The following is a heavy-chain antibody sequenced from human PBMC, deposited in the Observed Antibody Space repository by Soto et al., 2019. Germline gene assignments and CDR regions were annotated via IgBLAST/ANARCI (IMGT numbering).Heavy chain of an antibody. J-gene: IGHJ4*02. D-gene: IGHD3-16*01. CDR2: IKHDGSEK. CDR1: GFTFSSFW. CDR3: ASTYSWGRWFEY. V-gene: IGHV3-7*05. Sequence: EVQLVESGGGWVQPGGSRRLPCAPSGFTFSSFWMGWVRQAPGKGREWVANIKHDGSEKYYVDSVKGRFTISRDNAKNSLYLQMNSLRAEDTAVYYCASTYSWGRWFEYWGQGTLVTVSS.